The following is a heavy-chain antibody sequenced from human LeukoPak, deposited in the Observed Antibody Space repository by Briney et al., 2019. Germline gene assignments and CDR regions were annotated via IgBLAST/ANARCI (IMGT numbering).Heavy chain of an antibody. J-gene: IGHJ3*01. CDR2: TVGSRPDT. CDR1: GFTFTNYA. V-gene: IGHV3-23*01. D-gene: IGHD2-21*02. Sequence: GGSLRLSCAASGFTFTNYAMSWVRQTPGKGLEWVSATVGSRPDTYHADSVRGRFTVSRDNSRNTLYLQMNSLRVEDTAVYYCTKDQCGGDCYSPSFDVWGQGTMVTVSS. CDR3: TKDQCGGDCYSPSFDV.